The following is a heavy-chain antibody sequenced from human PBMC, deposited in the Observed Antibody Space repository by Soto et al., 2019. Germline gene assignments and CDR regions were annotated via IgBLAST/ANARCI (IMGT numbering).Heavy chain of an antibody. Sequence: SETLSLTCTVSGGSISSYYWTWIRQPPWKGLEWIGYVYYSGSTNYNPSLKSRVTISVDTSKNQFSLKLSSVTAVDTAVYYCARIDGSGSYFPLGWFDPWGQGTLVTVSS. J-gene: IGHJ5*02. V-gene: IGHV4-59*12. CDR3: ARIDGSGSYFPLGWFDP. D-gene: IGHD3-10*01. CDR1: GGSISSYY. CDR2: VYYSGST.